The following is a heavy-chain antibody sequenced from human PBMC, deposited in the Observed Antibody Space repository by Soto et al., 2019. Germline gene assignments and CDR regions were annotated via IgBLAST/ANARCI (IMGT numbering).Heavy chain of an antibody. CDR1: GYTFTSYA. Sequence: QVQLVQSGAEVKKPGASVKVSCKASGYTFTSYAMHWVRQAPGQRLEGMGWINAGNGNTKYSQKFQGRVTITRDTSASTAYRELSSLRSEDTAVYYCARGIAPKISIGVVVAADTGAFDIWGQGTMVTVSS. V-gene: IGHV1-3*01. CDR3: ARGIAPKISIGVVVAADTGAFDI. D-gene: IGHD2-15*01. CDR2: INAGNGNT. J-gene: IGHJ3*02.